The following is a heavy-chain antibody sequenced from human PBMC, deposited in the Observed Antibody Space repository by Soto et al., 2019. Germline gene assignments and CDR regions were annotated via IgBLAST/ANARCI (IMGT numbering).Heavy chain of an antibody. CDR2: ISGSGGKT. CDR1: GFTFTTYA. D-gene: IGHD3-10*01. CDR3: ACLAWFGDPVPPFDC. J-gene: IGHJ4*02. V-gene: IGHV3-23*01. Sequence: SGGSLRLSCAASGFTFTTYAMTWVRQAPGKGLEWVSGISGSGGKTHHADSVRGRFIISRDNSKNTFYLQMNSLTAEDTAVYFCACLAWFGDPVPPFDCWGQGIVVTVSS.